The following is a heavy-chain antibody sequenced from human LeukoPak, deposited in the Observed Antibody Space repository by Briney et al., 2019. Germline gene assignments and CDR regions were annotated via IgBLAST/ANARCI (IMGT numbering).Heavy chain of an antibody. CDR2: ISYDGSNK. J-gene: IGHJ4*02. CDR3: ASGRTDIVVVPATLRNYYFDY. D-gene: IGHD2-2*01. CDR1: GFTFSTYA. V-gene: IGHV3-30*04. Sequence: GGSLRLSCAASGFTFSTYAMHWVRQAPGKGLEWVAVISYDGSNKYYADSVKGRSTISRDNSKNTLFLEMNSLRAEDTAVYYCASGRTDIVVVPATLRNYYFDYWGQGTLVTVSS.